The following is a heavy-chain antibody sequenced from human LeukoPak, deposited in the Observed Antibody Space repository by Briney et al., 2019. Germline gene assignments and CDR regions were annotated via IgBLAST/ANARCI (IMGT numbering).Heavy chain of an antibody. D-gene: IGHD3-3*01. CDR1: GGTFSSYA. CDR3: ARAGRRDFWSGDHWYFDL. J-gene: IGHJ2*01. V-gene: IGHV1-69*13. Sequence: SVKVSCXVSGGTFSSYAISWVRQAPGQGLEWMGGIIAMFGTVHYAQKFQGRVTITADESTSTVYMELSSLGSEDTAVYYCARAGRRDFWSGDHWYFDLWGRGTLVTVSS. CDR2: IIAMFGTV.